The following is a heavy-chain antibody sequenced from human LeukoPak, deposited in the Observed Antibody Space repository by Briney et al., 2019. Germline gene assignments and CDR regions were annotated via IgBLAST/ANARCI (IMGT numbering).Heavy chain of an antibody. CDR2: INHSGST. J-gene: IGHJ4*02. CDR3: ARGRGYSSSWFDY. Sequence: GSLRPSCAASGFTFSSYAMSWVRQAPGKGLEWIGEINHSGSTNYNPSLKSRVTISVDTSKNQFSLKLSSVTAADTAVYYCARGRGYSSSWFDYWGQGTLVTVSS. V-gene: IGHV4-34*01. CDR1: GFTFSSYA. D-gene: IGHD6-13*01.